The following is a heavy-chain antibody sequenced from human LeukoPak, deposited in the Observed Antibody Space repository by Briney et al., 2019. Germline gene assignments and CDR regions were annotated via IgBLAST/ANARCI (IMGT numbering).Heavy chain of an antibody. D-gene: IGHD3-22*01. Sequence: GSLRLSCAASGFTSSSYSMNWVRQAPGKGLEWVSSISSSSSYIYYADSVKGRFTISRDNAKNSLYLQMNSLRAEDTAVYYCAREWAIGAFDIWGQGTMVTVSS. J-gene: IGHJ3*02. V-gene: IGHV3-21*01. CDR2: ISSSSSYI. CDR3: AREWAIGAFDI. CDR1: GFTSSSYS.